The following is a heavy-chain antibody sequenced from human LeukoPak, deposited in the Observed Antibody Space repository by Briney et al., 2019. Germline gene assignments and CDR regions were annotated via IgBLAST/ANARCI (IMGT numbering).Heavy chain of an antibody. CDR3: ASRTSPYCGGDCYNY. CDR1: GFTFSSYW. D-gene: IGHD2-21*02. V-gene: IGHV3-74*01. J-gene: IGHJ4*02. CDR2: INSDGSST. Sequence: PGGSLRLSCAASGFTFSSYWMHWVRQAPGKGLVRVSRINSDGSSTSYADSVKGRFTISRDNAKNTLYLQMNSLRAEDTAVYYCASRTSPYCGGDCYNYWGQGTLVTVSS.